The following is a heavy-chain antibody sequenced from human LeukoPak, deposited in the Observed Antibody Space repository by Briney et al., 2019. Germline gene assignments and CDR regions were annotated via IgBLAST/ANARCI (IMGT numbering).Heavy chain of an antibody. V-gene: IGHV3-48*03. CDR2: ISGSGSTI. CDR3: ARSLDYGDYVPLDR. CDR1: GFSLSTYE. Sequence: PGGSLRLSCAASGFSLSTYEMNWVRQAPGKGLEWVSYISGSGSTIYYADSVKGRFTISRDNAKKSLYLQMNSLRAEDTAVYYCARSLDYGDYVPLDRWGQRTLVTVSS. J-gene: IGHJ5*02. D-gene: IGHD4-17*01.